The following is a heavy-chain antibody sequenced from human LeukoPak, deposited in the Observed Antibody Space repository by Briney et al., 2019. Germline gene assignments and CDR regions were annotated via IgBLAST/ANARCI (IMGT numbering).Heavy chain of an antibody. D-gene: IGHD2-2*03. CDR1: GFTFSSYG. CDR2: LWYDGSNK. Sequence: GGTLRLSCAASGFTFSSYGMHWVRRAPGKGLEWVAVLWYDGSNKYYADSVKGRFTISRDNSKNTLYLQMNSLRAEDTAVYYCVRENGYCSSSSCSQVYYGMDVWGQGTTVTVSS. J-gene: IGHJ6*02. V-gene: IGHV3-33*01. CDR3: VRENGYCSSSSCSQVYYGMDV.